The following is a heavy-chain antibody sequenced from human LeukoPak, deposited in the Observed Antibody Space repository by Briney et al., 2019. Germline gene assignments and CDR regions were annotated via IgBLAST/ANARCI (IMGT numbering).Heavy chain of an antibody. CDR1: AFTFSRYS. D-gene: IGHD3-10*01. Sequence: PGGSLRLSCAASAFTFSRYSMSWVRQPAGEGLEWVSSISSSSHDIYYAASVKGRFTTSRDNAKNSLYLQMNSLTVEDTAVYYCARHGAGFYYGMDVWGQGTTVSVSS. V-gene: IGHV3-21*01. CDR2: ISSSSHDI. CDR3: ARHGAGFYYGMDV. J-gene: IGHJ6*01.